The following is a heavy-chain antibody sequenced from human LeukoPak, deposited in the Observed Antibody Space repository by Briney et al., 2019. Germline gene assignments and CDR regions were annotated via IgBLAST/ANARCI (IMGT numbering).Heavy chain of an antibody. J-gene: IGHJ6*04. CDR2: MNPKSGSS. CDR1: GYTLISYV. CDR3: ARRDHWSGYSFDA. V-gene: IGHV1-8*01. D-gene: IGHD3-3*01. Sequence: GASVKVSCKSSGYTLISYVINWVRQAAGQGLEWMGWMNPKSGSSGYVHKFQGRLTLTSNISITTAYMELSGLTSEDTAVYYCARRDHWSGYSFDAWGKGTTVIVSS.